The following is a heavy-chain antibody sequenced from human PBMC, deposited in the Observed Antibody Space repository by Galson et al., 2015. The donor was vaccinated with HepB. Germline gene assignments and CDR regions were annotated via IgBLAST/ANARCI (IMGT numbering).Heavy chain of an antibody. J-gene: IGHJ4*02. CDR1: GYSLTELS. Sequence: SVKVSCKVSGYSLTELSMHWVRQAPGRGLEWIGGSDPEDGEIVYSQKFQGRVTLTEDTSSGTAHMEMSGLRAEDTAVYYCATGERWLETLDYWGQGILVTVSS. CDR2: SDPEDGEI. D-gene: IGHD6-19*01. CDR3: ATGERWLETLDY. V-gene: IGHV1-24*01.